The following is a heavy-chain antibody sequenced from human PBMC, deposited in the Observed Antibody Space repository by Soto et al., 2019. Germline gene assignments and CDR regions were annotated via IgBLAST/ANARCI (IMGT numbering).Heavy chain of an antibody. CDR3: ASLGSEYSSSWYGMDV. V-gene: IGHV3-30-3*01. CDR1: GFTFSSYA. J-gene: IGHJ6*02. CDR2: ISYDGSNK. Sequence: GGSLRLSCAASGFTFSSYAMHWVRQAPGKGLEWVAVISYDGSNKYYADSVKGRFTISRDNSKNTLYLQMNSLRAEDTAVYYCASLGSEYSSSWYGMDVWGQGTTVTVSS. D-gene: IGHD6-13*01.